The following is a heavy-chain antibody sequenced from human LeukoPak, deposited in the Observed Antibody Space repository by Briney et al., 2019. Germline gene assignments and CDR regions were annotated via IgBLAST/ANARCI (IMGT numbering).Heavy chain of an antibody. CDR2: INSDGSST. D-gene: IGHD3-10*01. Sequence: GGSLRLSCAASGFTFSSYWMHWVRQAPGKGLVWVSRINSDGSSTSYADSVKGRFTISRDNAKNTLYLQMNSLRAEDTAVYYCARVAARPDYGSGIGYVDVWGKGTTVTVSS. CDR1: GFTFSSYW. V-gene: IGHV3-74*01. J-gene: IGHJ6*03. CDR3: ARVAARPDYGSGIGYVDV.